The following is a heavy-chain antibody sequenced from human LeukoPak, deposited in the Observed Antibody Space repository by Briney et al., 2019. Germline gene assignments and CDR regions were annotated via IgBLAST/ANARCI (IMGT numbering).Heavy chain of an antibody. D-gene: IGHD3-3*01. CDR1: GFSLSDAW. CDR3: AKGYDFDI. J-gene: IGHJ3*02. CDR2: ISGSGGST. V-gene: IGHV3-23*01. Sequence: PGGSLRLSCAASGFSLSDAWMSWVRQAPGKGLEWVSAISGSGGSTYYADSVKGRFTISRDNSKNTLYLQMNSLRAEDTAVYYCAKGYDFDIWGQGTMVTVSS.